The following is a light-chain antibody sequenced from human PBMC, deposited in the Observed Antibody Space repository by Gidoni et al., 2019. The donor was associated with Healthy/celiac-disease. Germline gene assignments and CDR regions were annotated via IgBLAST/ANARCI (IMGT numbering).Light chain of an antibody. J-gene: IGKJ2*01. CDR3: QQYYSTPYT. CDR1: QSVLYSSNNKNY. Sequence: DIVMTQSPDSLAVSLGERATLNCKSSQSVLYSSNNKNYLSWYQQKPGQPPKLLLYWASTRESGVPDRFSGSGSGTDFTLTISSLQAEDVAVYYCQQYYSTPYTFXXXTKLEIK. V-gene: IGKV4-1*01. CDR2: WAS.